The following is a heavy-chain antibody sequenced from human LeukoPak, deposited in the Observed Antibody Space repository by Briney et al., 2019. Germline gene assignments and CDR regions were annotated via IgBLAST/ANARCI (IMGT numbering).Heavy chain of an antibody. CDR3: ARDITMVRGVINGPRYYYGMDV. D-gene: IGHD3-10*01. CDR1: GGSISSGGYY. Sequence: SSETLSLTCTVSGGSISSGGYYWSWIRQHPGKGLERIGYIYYSGSTYYNPSLKSRVTISVDTSKNQFSLKLSSVTAADTAVYYCARDITMVRGVINGPRYYYGMDVWGQGTTVTVSS. J-gene: IGHJ6*02. V-gene: IGHV4-31*03. CDR2: IYYSGST.